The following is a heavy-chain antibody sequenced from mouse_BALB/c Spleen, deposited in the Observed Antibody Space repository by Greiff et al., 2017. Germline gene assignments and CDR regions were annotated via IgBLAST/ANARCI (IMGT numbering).Heavy chain of an antibody. J-gene: IGHJ2*01. CDR1: GYTFTSYW. CDR3: TRTRLLDY. D-gene: IGHD1-2*01. Sequence: LQHPGSELVRPGASVKLSCKASGYTFTSYWMHWVKQRPGQGLEWIGNIYPGSGSTNYDEKFKSKATLTVDTSSSTAYMQLSSLTSEDSAVYYCTRTRLLDYWGQGTTLTVAS. CDR2: IYPGSGST. V-gene: IGHV1S22*01.